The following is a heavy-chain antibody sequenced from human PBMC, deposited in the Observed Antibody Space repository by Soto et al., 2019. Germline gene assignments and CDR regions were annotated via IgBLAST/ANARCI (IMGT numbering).Heavy chain of an antibody. Sequence: QVQLQESGPGLVNPSQTLSLTCTVSGGSISSGGHYWSWIRHHPGKGLEWLGYIHNSGTTYYNPSLMSRVTISIDTSKKQFSLKLSSVTAADTAVYYCAREVTENYFDYWGQGTLVTVSS. V-gene: IGHV4-31*03. J-gene: IGHJ4*02. CDR1: GGSISSGGHY. CDR3: AREVTENYFDY. CDR2: IHNSGTT. D-gene: IGHD3-10*01.